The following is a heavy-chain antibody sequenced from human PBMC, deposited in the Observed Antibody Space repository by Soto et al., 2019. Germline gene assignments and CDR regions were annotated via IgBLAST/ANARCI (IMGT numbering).Heavy chain of an antibody. Sequence: SETLSLTCTVSGGSLSSYYWSWIRRPAGKGLEWIGYIYYSARTNYNPSLKSRVTISVDTSKNQFSLKLSSVTAADTAVYYCAREGCSRTRRYAPPYYYGMDVCPPGTTVPVS. V-gene: IGHV4-59*01. D-gene: IGHD2-2*01. CDR2: IYYSART. J-gene: IGHJ6*02. CDR1: GGSLSSYY. CDR3: AREGCSRTRRYAPPYYYGMDV.